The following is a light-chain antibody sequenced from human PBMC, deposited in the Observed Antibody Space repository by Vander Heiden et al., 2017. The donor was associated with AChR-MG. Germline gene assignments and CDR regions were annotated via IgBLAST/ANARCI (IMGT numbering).Light chain of an antibody. CDR3: QSYDSSLSAL. V-gene: IGLV1-40*01. J-gene: IGLJ2*01. Sequence: QSVLTPPPSVSGAPGQRVTISCTGSRSNIGAGYDVHWYQQFPGKAPKLLSYANNNRPSGVPDRFSGSKSGTSASLAITGLQAEDEADYYCQSYDSSLSALFGGGTKLT. CDR2: ANN. CDR1: RSNIGAGYD.